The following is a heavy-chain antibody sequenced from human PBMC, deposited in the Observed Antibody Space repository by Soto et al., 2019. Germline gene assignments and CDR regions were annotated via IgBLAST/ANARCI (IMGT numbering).Heavy chain of an antibody. CDR1: GGSISSGGYY. CDR3: ARGIYCTNGVCLDTSPFDY. Sequence: TSETLSLTCTVSGGSISSGGYYWSWIRQHPGKGLEWIGYIYYSGSTYYNPSLKSRVTISVDTSKNQFSLKLSSVTAADTAVYYCARGIYCTNGVCLDTSPFDYWGQGTLVTVSS. J-gene: IGHJ4*02. CDR2: IYYSGST. D-gene: IGHD2-8*01. V-gene: IGHV4-31*03.